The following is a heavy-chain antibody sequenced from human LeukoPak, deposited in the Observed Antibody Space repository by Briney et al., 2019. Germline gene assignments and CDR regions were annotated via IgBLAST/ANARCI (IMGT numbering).Heavy chain of an antibody. D-gene: IGHD3-3*01. CDR1: GDTFTSYY. V-gene: IGHV1-46*01. J-gene: IGHJ4*02. CDR2: INPSGGST. CDR3: ARAVTIFGVAIPAY. Sequence: ASVKVSCKASGDTFTSYYIHWVRQAPGQGLEWMGIINPSGGSTSYAQKFQGRVTMTRDISTSTVYMELSSLRSEDTDVYFCARAVTIFGVAIPAYWGQGILVTVSS.